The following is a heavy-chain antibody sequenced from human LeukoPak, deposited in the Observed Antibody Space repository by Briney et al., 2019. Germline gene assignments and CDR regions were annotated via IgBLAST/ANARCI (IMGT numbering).Heavy chain of an antibody. CDR2: LYSDGRS. D-gene: IGHD3-10*01. V-gene: IGHV3-66*01. CDR1: GFSVTSKY. CDR3: VRDSYTLGSGSYLGY. J-gene: IGHJ4*02. Sequence: GGSLRLSCAAAGFSVTSKYMSWVRLAPGKGLEWVSMLYSDGRSFYAASVGGRFTISRDKSKNTLHLQMVNLRAEDTAVYYCVRDSYTLGSGSYLGYWGQGTLVTVSS.